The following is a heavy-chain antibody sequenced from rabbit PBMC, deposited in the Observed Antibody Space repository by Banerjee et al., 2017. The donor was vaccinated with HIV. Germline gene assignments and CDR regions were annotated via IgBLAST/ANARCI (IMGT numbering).Heavy chain of an antibody. CDR2: IYPGFGIR. V-gene: IGHV1S47*01. CDR1: GIDFSSYG. D-gene: IGHD1-1*01. Sequence: ELVESGGGLVQPGESLKLSCKASGIDFSSYGISWVRQAPGKGPEWIAYIYPGFGIRNYANSVKGRFTISSDNAQNTVFLQMTSLTASDTATYFCAIAYASSSGYWLYYFNLWGPGTLVTVS. J-gene: IGHJ4*01. CDR3: AIAYASSSGYWLYYFNL.